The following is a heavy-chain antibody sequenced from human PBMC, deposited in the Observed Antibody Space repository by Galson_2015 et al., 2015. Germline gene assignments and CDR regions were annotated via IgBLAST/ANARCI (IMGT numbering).Heavy chain of an antibody. CDR3: ARDQTGGKGLFDY. V-gene: IGHV1-69*13. CDR1: GGTFSSYA. CDR2: IIPIFGTA. J-gene: IGHJ4*02. Sequence: SVKVSCKASGGTFSSYAISWVRQAPGQGLEWMGGIIPIFGTANYAQKFQGRVTITADESTSTAYMELSSLRSEDTAVYYCARDQTGGKGLFDYWGQGTLVTVSS. D-gene: IGHD4-23*01.